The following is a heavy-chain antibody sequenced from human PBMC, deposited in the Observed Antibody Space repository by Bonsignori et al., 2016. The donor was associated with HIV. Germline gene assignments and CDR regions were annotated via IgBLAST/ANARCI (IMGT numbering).Heavy chain of an antibody. Sequence: GESLKISCAASGFTFSTYWMSWVRQAPGKGLEWVANIKQDGSEKYYVDSVKGRFTISRDNAKNSLYLQMNSLRAEDTAVYYCARDRRNIVATWGVYYYYYMDVWGKGTTVTVSS. V-gene: IGHV3-7*01. CDR2: IKQDGSEK. CDR1: GFTFSTYW. D-gene: IGHD5-12*01. CDR3: ARDRRNIVATWGVYYYYYMDV. J-gene: IGHJ6*03.